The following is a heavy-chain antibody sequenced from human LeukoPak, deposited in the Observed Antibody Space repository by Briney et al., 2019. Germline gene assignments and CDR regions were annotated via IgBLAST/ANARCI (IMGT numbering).Heavy chain of an antibody. V-gene: IGHV1-18*01. CDR1: GYTFNNHD. Sequence: ASVKVSCKASGYTFNNHDINWVRQAPGRGLEWMGWINTYSANTNYAQEFQDRVIMTTDTSTSTAYMELRSLRSDDTAVYYCAREGGIARPPYLYYYIDVWGKGTTVTVSS. CDR3: AREGGIARPPYLYYYIDV. J-gene: IGHJ6*03. D-gene: IGHD6-6*01. CDR2: INTYSANT.